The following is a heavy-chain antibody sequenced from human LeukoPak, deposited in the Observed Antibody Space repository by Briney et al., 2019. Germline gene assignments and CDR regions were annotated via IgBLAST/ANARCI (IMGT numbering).Heavy chain of an antibody. CDR1: GFTFSNYA. J-gene: IGHJ4*02. D-gene: IGHD3-22*01. Sequence: GGSLRLSCAASGFTFSNYAIHWVRQAPGKGLEWVARIGDSGTSTYYADSVKGRFTISRDNSKNTLYLQLNSLRAEDTAVYHCAKRGSGYYYDYFGQGILVTVSS. CDR3: AKRGSGYYYDY. V-gene: IGHV3-23*01. CDR2: IGDSGTST.